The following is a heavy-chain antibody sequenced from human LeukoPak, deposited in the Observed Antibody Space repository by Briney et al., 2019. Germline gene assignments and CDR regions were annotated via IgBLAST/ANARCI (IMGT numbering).Heavy chain of an antibody. V-gene: IGHV1-69*04. CDR3: ARDNDPLQRPAFDY. Sequence: SVKVSCKASGGTFSSYAISWVRQAPGQGLEWMGRIIPILGIANYAQKFQGRVTITADKSTSTAYMELSSLRSEDTAVYYCARDNDPLQRPAFDYWGQGTLVTVSS. D-gene: IGHD1-1*01. CDR1: GGTFSSYA. J-gene: IGHJ4*02. CDR2: IIPILGIA.